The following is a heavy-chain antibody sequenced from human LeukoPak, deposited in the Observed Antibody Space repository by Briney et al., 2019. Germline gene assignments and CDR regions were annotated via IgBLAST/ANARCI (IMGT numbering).Heavy chain of an antibody. CDR3: ARVVAVAGTSYYYYYGMDV. CDR1: GGSISSGDYY. J-gene: IGHJ6*02. CDR2: IYYSGST. V-gene: IGHV4-30-4*01. D-gene: IGHD6-19*01. Sequence: SQTLSLTCTVSGGSISSGDYYWSCIRQPPGKGLEWIGYIYYSGSTYYNPSLKSRVTISVDTSKNQFSLKLSSVTAADTAVYYCARVVAVAGTSYYYYYGMDVWGRGTTVTVSS.